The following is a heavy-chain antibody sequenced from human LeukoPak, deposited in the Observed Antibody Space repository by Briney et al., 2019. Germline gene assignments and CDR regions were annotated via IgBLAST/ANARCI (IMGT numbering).Heavy chain of an antibody. CDR1: GGSFSGYY. Sequence: PSETLSLTCAVYGGSFSGYYWSWIRQPPGKGLEWIGEINHSGSTNYNPSLKSRVTISVDTSKNQFSLKLSPVTAADTAVYYCARLVERREDAFDIWGQGTMVTVSS. J-gene: IGHJ3*02. CDR3: ARLVERREDAFDI. V-gene: IGHV4-34*01. CDR2: INHSGST. D-gene: IGHD1-1*01.